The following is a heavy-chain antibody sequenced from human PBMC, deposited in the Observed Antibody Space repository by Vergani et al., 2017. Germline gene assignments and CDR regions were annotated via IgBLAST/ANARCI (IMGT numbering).Heavy chain of an antibody. CDR3: ARVKYYDILTGSRPCGFDP. V-gene: IGHV4-38-2*02. J-gene: IGHJ5*02. CDR1: GYSISSGYY. CDR2: IYHSGST. D-gene: IGHD3-9*01. Sequence: QVQLQESGPGLVKPSETLSLTCTVSGYSISSGYYWGWIRQPPGKGLEWIGSIYHSGSTYYNPSLKSRVTISVDTSKNQFSLKLSSVTAADTAVYYCARVKYYDILTGSRPCGFDPWGQGTLVTVSS.